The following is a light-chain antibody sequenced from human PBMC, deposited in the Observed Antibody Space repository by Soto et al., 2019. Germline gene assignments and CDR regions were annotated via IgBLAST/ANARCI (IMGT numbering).Light chain of an antibody. V-gene: IGLV4-60*02. CDR2: LEGSGSY. J-gene: IGLJ3*02. CDR1: SGHSSYI. CDR3: ETWDSNTRV. Sequence: QLVLTQSSSASASLGSSVKLTCTLSSGHSSYIIAWHQQQPGKAPRYLMKLEGSGSYNKGSGVPDCFSGSSSGADRYLTISNLQFEDEADYYCETWDSNTRVFGGGTKFTVL.